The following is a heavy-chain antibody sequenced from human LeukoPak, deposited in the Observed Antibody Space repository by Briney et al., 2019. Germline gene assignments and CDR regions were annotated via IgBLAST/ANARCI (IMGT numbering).Heavy chain of an antibody. Sequence: GGSLRLSCAASGFTFSSYSMNWVRQAPGKGLEWVSYISSSSSTIYYADSVKGRFTISRDNAKNSLYLQMNSLRAEDTAVYYCAREWLFGAFDIWGQGTMVTVSS. CDR1: GFTFSSYS. V-gene: IGHV3-48*01. J-gene: IGHJ3*02. CDR3: AREWLFGAFDI. CDR2: ISSSSSTI. D-gene: IGHD3-22*01.